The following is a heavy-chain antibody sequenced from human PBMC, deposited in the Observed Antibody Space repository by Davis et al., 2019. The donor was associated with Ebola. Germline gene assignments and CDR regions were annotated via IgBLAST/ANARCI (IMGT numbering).Heavy chain of an antibody. V-gene: IGHV3-21*01. D-gene: IGHD3-22*01. J-gene: IGHJ5*02. Sequence: PGGSLRLSCAASGFTFSSYSMNWVRQAPGKGLEWVSSISSSPSYIYYADSVRGRFTISRDNAKNSLYLEMNSLRAEDTAVYYCARDRGFNWFDPWGQGTLVTVSS. CDR1: GFTFSSYS. CDR2: ISSSPSYI. CDR3: ARDRGFNWFDP.